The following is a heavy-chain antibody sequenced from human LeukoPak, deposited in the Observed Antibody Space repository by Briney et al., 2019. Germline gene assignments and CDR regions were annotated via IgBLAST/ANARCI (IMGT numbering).Heavy chain of an antibody. Sequence: PGRSLRLTCAASGFTFSSYDMHWVRQAPGKGLEWVAVISYDGSNKYYADSVKRRFTISRDNSKNTLYLQMNSLRAEDTAVYYGAKGEAYCGGVCPMKLGEGYYFDYWGQGTLVTVSS. J-gene: IGHJ4*02. CDR2: ISYDGSNK. CDR3: AKGEAYCGGVCPMKLGEGYYFDY. V-gene: IGHV3-30*18. CDR1: GFTFSSYD. D-gene: IGHD2-21*02.